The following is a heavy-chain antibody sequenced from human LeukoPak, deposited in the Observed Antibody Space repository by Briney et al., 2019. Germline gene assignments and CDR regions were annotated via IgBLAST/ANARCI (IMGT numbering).Heavy chain of an antibody. CDR2: MNPNSGDT. CDR3: ARARQVASYNYYYYYMDV. Sequence: ASVKVSCKASEDTFTNCDINWVRQATGQGLEWRGWMNPNSGDTEYAQKFLGRVTMTRDTSIRTAYMELSSLRSEDTAVYYCARARQVASYNYYYYYMDVWGKGTTVTVSS. J-gene: IGHJ6*03. V-gene: IGHV1-8*01. CDR1: EDTFTNCD.